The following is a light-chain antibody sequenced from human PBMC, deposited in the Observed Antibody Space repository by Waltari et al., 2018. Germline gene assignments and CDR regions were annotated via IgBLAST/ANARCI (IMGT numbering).Light chain of an antibody. CDR2: VNSDGSH. V-gene: IGLV4-69*01. CDR3: QTGGHGTWV. Sequence: QLVLTQSPSASASLGASVKLTCTLDSGHSSNIIAWLQQQPEKGPRYLMKVNSDGSHSKGDEIPARFSGSSSGAARYLTISSLQAEDEADYYCQTGGHGTWVFGGGTKLTVL. CDR1: SGHSSNI. J-gene: IGLJ3*02.